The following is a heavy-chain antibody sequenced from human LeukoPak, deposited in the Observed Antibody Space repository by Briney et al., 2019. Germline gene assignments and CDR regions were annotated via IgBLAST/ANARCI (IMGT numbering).Heavy chain of an antibody. J-gene: IGHJ4*02. V-gene: IGHV3-23*01. Sequence: GGSLRLSCAVSGITLSNYGMSWVRQTPGKGLEWVAGISDSGGRTNYADSVKGRFTISRDNSKNTLYLQMNSLRAEDTAVYYCAKHRAYGSGSYWAYFDYWGQGTLVTVSS. CDR1: GITLSNYG. CDR3: AKHRAYGSGSYWAYFDY. CDR2: ISDSGGRT. D-gene: IGHD3-10*01.